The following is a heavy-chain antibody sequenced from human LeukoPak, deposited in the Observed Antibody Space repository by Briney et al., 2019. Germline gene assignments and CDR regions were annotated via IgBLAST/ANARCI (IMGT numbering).Heavy chain of an antibody. Sequence: SETLSLTCTVSGGSISSYYWSWIRQPPGKGLEWIGYIYYSGSTNYNPSLKSRVTISVDTSKNQFSLKLSSVTAADTAVYYCATVAYSRGAGSYWGQGTLVTVPS. CDR2: IYYSGST. V-gene: IGHV4-59*08. CDR1: GGSISSYY. J-gene: IGHJ4*02. CDR3: ATVAYSRGAGSY. D-gene: IGHD6-13*01.